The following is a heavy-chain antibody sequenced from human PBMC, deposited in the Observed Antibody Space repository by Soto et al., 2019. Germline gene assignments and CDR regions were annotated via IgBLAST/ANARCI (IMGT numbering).Heavy chain of an antibody. CDR3: ARHIAGEVEYSSSSGDNWFDP. J-gene: IGHJ5*02. CDR2: IYPGDSDT. Sequence: PGESLKISCKGSGYSFTSYWIGWVRQMPGKGLEWMGIIYPGDSDTRYSPSFQGQVTISADKSISTAYLQWSSLKASDTAMYYCARHIAGEVEYSSSSGDNWFDPWGQGTLVTVSS. V-gene: IGHV5-51*01. CDR1: GYSFTSYW. D-gene: IGHD6-6*01.